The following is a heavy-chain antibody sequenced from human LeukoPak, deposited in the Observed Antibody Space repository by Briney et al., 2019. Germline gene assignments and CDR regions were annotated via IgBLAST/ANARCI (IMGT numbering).Heavy chain of an antibody. V-gene: IGHV4-61*02. Sequence: PSQTLSLTCTVSGGSISSGGYYWSWIRQPAGKGLEWIGRIYTSGSTNYNPSLKSRVTISVDTSKNQFSLKLSSVTAADTAVYYCARGDYGDYKYYYYYYMDVWGKGTTVTVSS. CDR3: ARGDYGDYKYYYYYYMDV. J-gene: IGHJ6*03. CDR1: GGSISSGGYY. D-gene: IGHD4-17*01. CDR2: IYTSGST.